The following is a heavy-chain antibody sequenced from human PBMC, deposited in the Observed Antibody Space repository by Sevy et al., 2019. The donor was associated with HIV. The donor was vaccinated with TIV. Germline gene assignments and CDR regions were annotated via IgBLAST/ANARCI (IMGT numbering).Heavy chain of an antibody. CDR2: IKSKTDGGKT. CDR1: GFSFSNAW. J-gene: IGHJ3*02. D-gene: IGHD2-8*01. Sequence: GGSLRLSCAASGFSFSNAWMSWVRQAPGKGLEWVGRIKSKTDGGKTDSAAPVKGRFTISRDDSKNTLYLQMNSLKTENKAVYYCNAVKKEYAIMEYAFDTWGQGTMVTVSS. CDR3: NAVKKEYAIMEYAFDT. V-gene: IGHV3-15*01.